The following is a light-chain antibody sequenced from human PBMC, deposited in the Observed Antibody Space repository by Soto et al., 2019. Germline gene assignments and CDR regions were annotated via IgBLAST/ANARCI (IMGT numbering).Light chain of an antibody. CDR3: QKYGSAPFT. V-gene: IGKV1-27*01. J-gene: IGKJ3*01. CDR1: QDVDSS. CDR2: AAS. Sequence: DIHMTQSPSSLSSSVRERATITCRASQDVDSSLAWYQQQAGKDPKLLIYAASTLQSGVPPRFSGSGSGTEFTLTISSLQPEDVAIYYCQKYGSAPFTFGPGTKVDIK.